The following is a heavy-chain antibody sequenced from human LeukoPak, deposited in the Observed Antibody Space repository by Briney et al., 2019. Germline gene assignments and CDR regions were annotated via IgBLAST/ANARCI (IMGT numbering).Heavy chain of an antibody. CDR2: IGPHSTFT. V-gene: IGHV1-2*02. CDR1: GFTFTDHY. CDR3: VREGEGPLSKDFDY. D-gene: IGHD2/OR15-2a*01. J-gene: IGHJ4*02. Sequence: ASVKVSCKSSGFTFTDHYIHWVRQGPGQGLEWMGYIGPHSTFTSSPQEFQGRITMTRDASMSTAYMELTRLTSDDTAVYYCVREGEGPLSKDFDYWGQGTLVTVSS.